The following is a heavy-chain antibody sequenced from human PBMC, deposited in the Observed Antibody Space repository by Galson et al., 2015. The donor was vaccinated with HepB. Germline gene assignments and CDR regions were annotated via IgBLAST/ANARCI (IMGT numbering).Heavy chain of an antibody. J-gene: IGHJ4*02. CDR3: AKGHNYYDSSGIHS. D-gene: IGHD3-22*01. V-gene: IGHV3-9*01. CDR1: GFKFDDFA. Sequence: SLRLSCAASGFKFDDFAMHWVRQVPGKGLEWVSGITRKSGIKGYADSVKGRFTISRDNGDNSLYLQMNSLRPDDTAFYYCAKGHNYYDSSGIHSWGRGTLVTVFS. CDR2: ITRKSGIK.